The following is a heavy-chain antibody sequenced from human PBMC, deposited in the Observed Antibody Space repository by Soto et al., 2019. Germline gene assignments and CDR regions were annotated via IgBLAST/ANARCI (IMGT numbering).Heavy chain of an antibody. CDR3: ARVGTPTTYYDILTGYYTDFDY. CDR1: GYTFTSYG. CDR2: ISAYNGNT. D-gene: IGHD3-9*01. V-gene: IGHV1-18*01. J-gene: IGHJ4*02. Sequence: GASVKVSCKASGYTFTSYGISWVRQAPGQGLEWMGWISAYNGNTNYAQKLQGRATMTTDTSTSTAYMELRSLRSDDTAVYYCARVGTPTTYYDILTGYYTDFDYWGQGTLVT.